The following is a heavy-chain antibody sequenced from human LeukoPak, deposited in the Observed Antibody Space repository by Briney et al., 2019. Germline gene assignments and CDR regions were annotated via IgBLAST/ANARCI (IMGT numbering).Heavy chain of an antibody. J-gene: IGHJ4*02. CDR3: AKIGGGDYMGGSPDY. V-gene: IGHV3-23*01. CDR1: GFTLRTYA. Sequence: GGSLRLSCATSGFTLRTYAMSWVRQAPGEGLELVSVISGSGDRTYYADSVKGRFTISRDNSKNTLWLQMNSLRAEDTAEYYCAKIGGGDYMGGSPDYWGQGTLVTVSS. D-gene: IGHD4-17*01. CDR2: ISGSGDRT.